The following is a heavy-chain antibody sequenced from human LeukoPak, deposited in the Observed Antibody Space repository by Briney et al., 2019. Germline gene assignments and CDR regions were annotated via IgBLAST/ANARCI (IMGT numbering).Heavy chain of an antibody. J-gene: IGHJ4*02. V-gene: IGHV3-23*01. Sequence: GGSLRLSCAASGFTVSTNYVSWVRQAPGKGLEWVSAISGSGSTTYYADSVKGRFTISRDNSKNTLFLQMNSLRAEDTAVYYCAEVRERYCSGGTCFTNFDYWGQGTLVTVSS. CDR2: ISGSGSTT. CDR3: AEVRERYCSGGTCFTNFDY. D-gene: IGHD2-15*01. CDR1: GFTVSTNY.